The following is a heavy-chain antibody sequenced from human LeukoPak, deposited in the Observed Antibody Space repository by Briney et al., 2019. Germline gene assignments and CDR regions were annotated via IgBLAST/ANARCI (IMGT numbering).Heavy chain of an antibody. J-gene: IGHJ4*02. CDR2: IYHSGST. CDR1: GGSISSGGYY. V-gene: IGHV4-30-2*03. D-gene: IGHD2/OR15-2a*01. Sequence: SETLSLTCTVSGGSISSGGYYWSWIRQPPGKGLEWIGYIYHSGSTYYNPSLKSRVTISVDTSKNQFSLKLSSVTAADTAVYYCARLTASGSGAQLGYYFEDYWGQGTLVTVSS. CDR3: ARLTASGSGAQLGYYFEDY.